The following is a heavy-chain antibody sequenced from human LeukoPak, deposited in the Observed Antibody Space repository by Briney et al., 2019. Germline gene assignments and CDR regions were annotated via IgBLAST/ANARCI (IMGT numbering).Heavy chain of an antibody. J-gene: IGHJ4*02. CDR2: ISQSGDNK. D-gene: IGHD5-12*01. CDR1: GFTFSSYE. CDR3: TREGSTSGFFW. V-gene: IGHV3-48*03. Sequence: GGSLRLSCAASGFTFSSYEMNWVRQAPGKGLEWVAYISQSGDNKDYADSVKGRFTISRDNAKNSLHLQMNSLRAEDTALYYCTREGSTSGFFWWGQGTLATVSS.